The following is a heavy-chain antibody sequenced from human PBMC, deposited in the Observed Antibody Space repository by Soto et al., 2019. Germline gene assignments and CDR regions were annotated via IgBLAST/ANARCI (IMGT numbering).Heavy chain of an antibody. CDR3: AREADVAPPQRGYYYYYGMDV. CDR1: GGSISSYY. CDR2: IYYSGST. Sequence: QVQLQESGPGLVKPSETLSLTCTVSGGSISSYYWSWIRQPPGKGLEWIGYIYYSGSTNYNPSLKSRVTISVDTSKKLFSLKLSSVTAADTAVYYCAREADVAPPQRGYYYYYGMDVWGQGTTVTVSS. D-gene: IGHD2-2*01. J-gene: IGHJ6*02. V-gene: IGHV4-59*01.